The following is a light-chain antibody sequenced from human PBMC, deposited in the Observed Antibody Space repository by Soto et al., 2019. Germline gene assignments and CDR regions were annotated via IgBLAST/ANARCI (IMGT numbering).Light chain of an antibody. CDR2: EAS. Sequence: DIQMTQSPSSLSASVGDRVTITCQASQDVKNYLNWYQQKPGKAPKVLIYEASSLETGVPSRFSGRGSGTHFTFTISSLQPEDFATYYCQHYVNLPLTFGGGTKVEVK. CDR1: QDVKNY. CDR3: QHYVNLPLT. J-gene: IGKJ4*01. V-gene: IGKV1-33*01.